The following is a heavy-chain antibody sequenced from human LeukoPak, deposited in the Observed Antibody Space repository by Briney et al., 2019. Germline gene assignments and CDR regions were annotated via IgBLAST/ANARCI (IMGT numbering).Heavy chain of an antibody. D-gene: IGHD3-22*01. V-gene: IGHV4-30-2*01. J-gene: IGHJ3*02. Sequence: SQTLSLTCAVSGGSISSGGYSWSWIRQPPGKGLEWIGYIYHSGSTYYNPSLKSRVTISVDRSKNQFSLKLSSVTAADTAVYYCARNLIGGYHDAFDIWGQGTMVTVSS. CDR1: GGSISSGGYS. CDR3: ARNLIGGYHDAFDI. CDR2: IYHSGST.